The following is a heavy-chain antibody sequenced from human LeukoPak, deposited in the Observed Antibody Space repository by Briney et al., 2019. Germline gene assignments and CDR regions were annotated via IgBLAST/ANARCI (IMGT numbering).Heavy chain of an antibody. D-gene: IGHD3-9*01. Sequence: SVKVSCKASGGTFSSYTISWVRQAPGQGLEWMGGLIPIFGTANYAQKFQGRVTITADESTSTAYMELSSLRSEDTAVYYCARDILTGYNHRGYYYGMDVWGQGTTVTVSS. CDR2: LIPIFGTA. CDR1: GGTFSSYT. J-gene: IGHJ6*02. CDR3: ARDILTGYNHRGYYYGMDV. V-gene: IGHV1-69*13.